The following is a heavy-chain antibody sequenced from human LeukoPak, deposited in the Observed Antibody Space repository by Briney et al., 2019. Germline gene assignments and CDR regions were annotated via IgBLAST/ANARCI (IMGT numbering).Heavy chain of an antibody. CDR3: VRHDPYYYYGMDV. Sequence: SVKVSCKASGGTFSSYAISWVRQAPGQGLEWMGGIIPIFGTANYAQKFQGRVTITADESTSTAYMELSSLRSEDTAVYYCVRHDPYYYYGMDVWGQGTTVTVSS. V-gene: IGHV1-69*13. D-gene: IGHD1-1*01. CDR2: IIPIFGTA. CDR1: GGTFSSYA. J-gene: IGHJ6*02.